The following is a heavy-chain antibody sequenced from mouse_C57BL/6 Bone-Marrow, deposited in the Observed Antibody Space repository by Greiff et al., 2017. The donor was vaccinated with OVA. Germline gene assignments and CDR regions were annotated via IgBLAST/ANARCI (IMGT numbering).Heavy chain of an antibody. CDR3: ARDYYGSSYGDFDY. CDR2: IYPSDSET. J-gene: IGHJ2*01. CDR1: GYTFTSYW. D-gene: IGHD1-1*01. V-gene: IGHV1-61*01. Sequence: QVQLKQPGAELVRPGSSVKLSCKASGYTFTSYWMDWVKQRPGQGLEWIGNIYPSDSETHYNQKFKDKATLTVDKSSSTAYMQLSSLTSEDSAVYFCARDYYGSSYGDFDYWGQGTTLTVSS.